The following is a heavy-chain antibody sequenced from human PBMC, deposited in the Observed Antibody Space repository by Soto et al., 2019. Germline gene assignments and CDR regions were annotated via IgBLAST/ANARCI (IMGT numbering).Heavy chain of an antibody. D-gene: IGHD2-15*01. CDR3: ARGIPRGTDAFDI. V-gene: IGHV4-59*12. J-gene: IGHJ3*02. Sequence: SETLSLTCTVSGGSISSYYWSWIRQPPGKGLEWIGYIFHSGRTYYNPSLKSRVTISIDRTKNRFSLNLNSVTAADTAVYYCARGIPRGTDAFDIWGQGTMVTVSS. CDR2: IFHSGRT. CDR1: GGSISSYY.